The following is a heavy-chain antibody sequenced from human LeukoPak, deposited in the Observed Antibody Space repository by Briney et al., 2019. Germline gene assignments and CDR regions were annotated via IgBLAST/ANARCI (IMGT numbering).Heavy chain of an antibody. V-gene: IGHV4-30-4*01. D-gene: IGHD3-22*01. CDR2: IYYSGST. J-gene: IGHJ4*02. Sequence: PSETLSLTCTVSGGSISSGDYYWSWIRQPPGKGLEWIGYIYYSGSTYYNPSLKSRVTISVDTSKNQFSLKLSSVTAADTAVYYCARAPTVYYYDSSGYYYATCYFDYWGQGTLVTVSS. CDR3: ARAPTVYYYDSSGYYYATCYFDY. CDR1: GGSISSGDYY.